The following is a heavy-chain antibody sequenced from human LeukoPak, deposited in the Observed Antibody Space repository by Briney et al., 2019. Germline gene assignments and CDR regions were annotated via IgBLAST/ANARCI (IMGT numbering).Heavy chain of an antibody. CDR3: ARAPPTYYYDSSGYRARASHNNWFDP. V-gene: IGHV1-2*02. CDR1: GYTFTGYY. CDR2: INPNSGGT. Sequence: ASVKVSCKASGYTFTGYYMRWVRQAPGQGLEWMGWINPNSGGTNYAQKFQGRVTMTRDTSISTAYMELSRLRSDDTAVYYCARAPPTYYYDSSGYRARASHNNWFDPWGQGTLVTVSS. D-gene: IGHD3-22*01. J-gene: IGHJ5*02.